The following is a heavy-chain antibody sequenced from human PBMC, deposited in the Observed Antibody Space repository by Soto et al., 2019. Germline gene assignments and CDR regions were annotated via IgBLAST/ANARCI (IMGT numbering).Heavy chain of an antibody. J-gene: IGHJ4*02. CDR1: GFSFSTFG. CDR3: AKSHCSGDSCYPPTYYFDY. D-gene: IGHD2-15*01. Sequence: QVQLVESGGGVVQPGRSLRLSCAASGFSFSTFGMHWVRQAPGKGLEWVAIISYDASHKYYADSVKGRFTISRDNSKNTLFLQMNSLRDEDTAVYYCAKSHCSGDSCYPPTYYFDYWGQGTLVAVSS. CDR2: ISYDASHK. V-gene: IGHV3-30*18.